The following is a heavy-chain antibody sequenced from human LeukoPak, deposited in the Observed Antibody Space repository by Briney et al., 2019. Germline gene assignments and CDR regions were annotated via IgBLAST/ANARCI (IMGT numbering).Heavy chain of an antibody. J-gene: IGHJ4*02. Sequence: GGSLRLSCAASGFTFSRFGMNWVRQAPGKGLEWISYISSTSSAMYYADSVKGRFTISRDNSKNTLYLQMNSLRAEDTAVYYCAKDRVAGSDYWGQGTLVTVSS. V-gene: IGHV3-48*01. CDR1: GFTFSRFG. CDR3: AKDRVAGSDY. CDR2: ISSTSSAM. D-gene: IGHD6-6*01.